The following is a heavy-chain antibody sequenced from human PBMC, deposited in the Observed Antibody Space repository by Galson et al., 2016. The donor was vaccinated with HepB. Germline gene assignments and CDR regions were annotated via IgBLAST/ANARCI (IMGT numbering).Heavy chain of an antibody. Sequence: SLRLSCAASGFTFTSYWMSWIRQAPGKGLEWVANIRQDGSSKEYVDSVKGRFTISRDNAKNSLYLQMNSLRVDDTGVYYCTREGHGGFDYWGQGTLVTVSS. D-gene: IGHD3-16*01. J-gene: IGHJ4*02. V-gene: IGHV3-7*01. CDR1: GFTFTSYW. CDR2: IRQDGSSK. CDR3: TREGHGGFDY.